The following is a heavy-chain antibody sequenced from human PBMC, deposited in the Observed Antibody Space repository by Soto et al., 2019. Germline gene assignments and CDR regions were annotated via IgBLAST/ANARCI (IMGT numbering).Heavy chain of an antibody. Sequence: GGSLRLSCAASGFTFSDYPMGWVRQTPGKGLEWVSGITGNGGGTYYADSVKGRFTISRDNSKKTLFLQMNNLRDADTAVYYCATAAPMLREGPPQWGQGTLVTVSS. CDR3: ATAAPMLREGPPQ. V-gene: IGHV3-23*01. CDR2: ITGNGGGT. CDR1: GFTFSDYP. J-gene: IGHJ4*02. D-gene: IGHD2-2*01.